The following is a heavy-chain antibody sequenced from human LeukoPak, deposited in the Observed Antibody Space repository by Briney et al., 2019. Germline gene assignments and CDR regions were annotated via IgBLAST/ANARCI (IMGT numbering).Heavy chain of an antibody. Sequence: SETLSLTCTVSGGSISSYYWSWVRQPPGKGLEWIGYIYTSGSTNYNPSLKSRVTISVDTSKNQFSLKLSSVTAADTAVYYCARQARFGKDFWSGYYEFDPWGQGTLVTVSS. J-gene: IGHJ5*02. CDR3: ARQARFGKDFWSGYYEFDP. D-gene: IGHD3-3*01. CDR2: IYTSGST. CDR1: GGSISSYY. V-gene: IGHV4-4*09.